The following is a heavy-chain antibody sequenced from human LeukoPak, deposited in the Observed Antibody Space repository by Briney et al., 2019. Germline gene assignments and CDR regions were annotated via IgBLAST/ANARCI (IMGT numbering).Heavy chain of an antibody. V-gene: IGHV5-51*01. Sequence: GESLKISCQGFGYDFTTYWIGWVRQMPGKGLEWMGIIYPGDSDTRYSPSFQGQATISADKSISTAYLQWSSLKASDTAIYYCARSMGSYGYDAFDIWGQGTMVTVS. J-gene: IGHJ3*02. CDR2: IYPGDSDT. D-gene: IGHD5-18*01. CDR1: GYDFTTYW. CDR3: ARSMGSYGYDAFDI.